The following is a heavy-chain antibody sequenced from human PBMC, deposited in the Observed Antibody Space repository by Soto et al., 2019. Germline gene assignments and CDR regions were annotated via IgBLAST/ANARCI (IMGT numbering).Heavy chain of an antibody. Sequence: SETLSLTCTVSGGSISSGGYSWSWIRQPPGKGLEWIGYIYHSGSTTHYGVSVKGRFTISRDSARNTLYLQMNGLRVDDTAVYYCAKVGPYDSGSYMFRYDRFDPWGQGTQVTSPQ. J-gene: IGHJ5*02. CDR3: AKVGPYDSGSYMFRYDRFDP. CDR2: IYHSGST. CDR1: GGSISSGGYS. D-gene: IGHD3-10*01. V-gene: IGHV4-30-2*01.